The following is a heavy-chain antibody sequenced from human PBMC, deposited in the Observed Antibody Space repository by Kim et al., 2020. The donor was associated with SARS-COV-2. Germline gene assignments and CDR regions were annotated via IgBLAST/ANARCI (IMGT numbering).Heavy chain of an antibody. CDR1: GFTFSSYS. D-gene: IGHD2-15*01. Sequence: GGSLRLSCAASGFTFSSYSMNWVRQAPGKGLEWVSSISSSSSYIYYADSVKGRFTISRDNAKNSLYLQMNSLRAEDTAVYYCARDPSYCSGGSCYFSDYWGQGTLVTVSS. CDR2: ISSSSSYI. CDR3: ARDPSYCSGGSCYFSDY. J-gene: IGHJ4*02. V-gene: IGHV3-21*01.